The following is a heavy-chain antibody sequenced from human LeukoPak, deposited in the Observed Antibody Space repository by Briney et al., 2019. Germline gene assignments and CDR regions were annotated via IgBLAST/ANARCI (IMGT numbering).Heavy chain of an antibody. CDR2: IYHTGST. D-gene: IGHD3-3*02. CDR1: VASISSDSNY. V-gene: IGHV4-39*07. CDR3: ARDISISWFYS. J-gene: IGHJ5*01. Sequence: SETLSLTCTVSVASISSDSNYWAWVRQPPGKGLQWIGSIYHTGSTFYNPSLMSRVSISIDSSKNQFSLKLSSVTVADTALYYCARDISISWFYSWGQGTLVSVSS.